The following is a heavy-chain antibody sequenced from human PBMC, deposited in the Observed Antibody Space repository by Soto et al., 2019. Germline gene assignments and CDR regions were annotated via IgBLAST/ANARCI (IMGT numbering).Heavy chain of an antibody. J-gene: IGHJ4*02. V-gene: IGHV1-69*06. CDR1: GGTFTSYA. CDR3: AREGRHFDY. Sequence: ASVKVSCKASGGTFTSYAISWVRQAPGQGLEWMGGINPIFGTPHYAQKYQGRVTITADTFTNTAYMELTRLTSDDTAVYFCAREGRHFDYWGQGTLVTVSS. CDR2: INPIFGTP.